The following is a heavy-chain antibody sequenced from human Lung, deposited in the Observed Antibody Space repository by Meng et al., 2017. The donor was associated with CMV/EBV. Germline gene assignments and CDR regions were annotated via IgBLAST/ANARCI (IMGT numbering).Heavy chain of an antibody. CDR2: INHSGSV. Sequence: SXTXSLXXAVYSGSFTDSYWTWIRQFPGKGPEWIGEINHSGSVRYNPSLESRVSVSADTSKNQFSLNLRSVTAADSAIYFCARRSWSSSSGYHSFFDSWGQEXLVTVSS. D-gene: IGHD3-22*01. CDR1: SGSFTDSY. V-gene: IGHV4-34*01. J-gene: IGHJ5*01. CDR3: ARRSWSSSSGYHSFFDS.